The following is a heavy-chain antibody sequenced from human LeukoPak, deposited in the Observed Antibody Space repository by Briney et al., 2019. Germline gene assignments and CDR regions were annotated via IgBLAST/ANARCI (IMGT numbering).Heavy chain of an antibody. CDR3: ARRGSNNHYYHSNPGVALVY. CDR2: VKHRGST. J-gene: IGHJ4*02. D-gene: IGHD3-22*01. CDR1: ARSFSGYY. V-gene: IGHV4-34*01. Sequence: SQTLSPTRALDARSFSGYYCSWIRHPPRQGREWIGEVKHRGSTNYNPSLKCRVTLSVDTSKNQFSLKLSSVTAADTAVYYCARRGSNNHYYHSNPGVALVYWGEGTQVTVSS.